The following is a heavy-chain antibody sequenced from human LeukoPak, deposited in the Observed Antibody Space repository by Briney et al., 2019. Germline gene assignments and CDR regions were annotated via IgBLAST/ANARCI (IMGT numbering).Heavy chain of an antibody. CDR2: ISAYNGNT. D-gene: IGHD3-22*01. Sequence: GASVKVSCKASGYTFTSYGISWVRQAPGQGLEWMGWISAYNGNTNYAQMLQGRVTMTTDTSTSTAYMELRSLRSDDTAVYYCARDRNYYDSSGYYSGWFDPWGQGTLVTVSS. CDR3: ARDRNYYDSSGYYSGWFDP. V-gene: IGHV1-18*01. CDR1: GYTFTSYG. J-gene: IGHJ5*02.